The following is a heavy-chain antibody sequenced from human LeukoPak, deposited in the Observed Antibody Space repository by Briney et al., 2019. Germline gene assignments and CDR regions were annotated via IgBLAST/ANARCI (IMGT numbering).Heavy chain of an antibody. CDR3: VRDGVVRGTQLGN. Sequence: GGSLRLSCAASGFTFSSYWMHWVRQAPGKGLEWVSSISSSSSYIYYADSVKGRFTISRDNAKNSLYLQMKNLRAEDTAVYYCVRDGVVRGTQLGNWGQGTLVTVSS. D-gene: IGHD3-10*01. J-gene: IGHJ4*02. V-gene: IGHV3-21*01. CDR2: ISSSSSYI. CDR1: GFTFSSYW.